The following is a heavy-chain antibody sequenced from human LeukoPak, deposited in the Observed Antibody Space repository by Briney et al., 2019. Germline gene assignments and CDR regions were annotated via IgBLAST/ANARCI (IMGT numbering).Heavy chain of an antibody. J-gene: IGHJ6*03. CDR1: GGSFSGYY. CDR3: ARGYTIFGVVIRYYYYMDV. D-gene: IGHD3-3*01. V-gene: IGHV4-34*01. CDR2: INHSGST. Sequence: SETLSLTCAVYGGSFSGYYWSWIRQPPGKGLEWIGEINHSGSTNYNPSLKSRVTISVDASKNQLSLKLSSVTAADTAVYYCARGYTIFGVVIRYYYYMDVWGKGTTVTVSS.